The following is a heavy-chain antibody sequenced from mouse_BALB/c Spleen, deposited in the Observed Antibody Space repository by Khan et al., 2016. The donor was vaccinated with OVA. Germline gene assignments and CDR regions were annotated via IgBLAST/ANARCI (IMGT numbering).Heavy chain of an antibody. CDR1: GFSLSDYG. CDR3: AKGVWAHYYTFDY. J-gene: IGHJ4*01. CDR2: IWGGGST. V-gene: IGHV2-6-5*01. Sequence: QMQLEESGPGLVAPSQNLSITCTVSGFSLSDYGVSWIRQTPGKGMEWLGVIWGGGSTYYNSALRSRLSISKDNSKSHVFLKMTSRQSDDSAMFYCAKGVWAHYYTFDYWGQGTSVTVSS.